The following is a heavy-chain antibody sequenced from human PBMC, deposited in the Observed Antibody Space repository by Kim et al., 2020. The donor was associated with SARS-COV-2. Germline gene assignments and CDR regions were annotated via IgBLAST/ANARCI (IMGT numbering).Heavy chain of an antibody. CDR1: GYTFSSFG. CDR2: ISPYNGNT. D-gene: IGHD2-2*03. V-gene: IGHV1-18*04. J-gene: IGHJ3*02. Sequence: ASVKVSCKASGYTFSSFGITWVRQAPGQGLEWMGWISPYNGNTNYAQKFQGRVTMTTDTSTSTVYMELRTLISDDTAAYYCAREKEAWMTDASDIWGQGTMVTVSS. CDR3: AREKEAWMTDASDI.